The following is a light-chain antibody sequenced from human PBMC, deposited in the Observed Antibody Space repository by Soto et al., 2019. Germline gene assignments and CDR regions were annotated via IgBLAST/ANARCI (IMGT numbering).Light chain of an antibody. J-gene: IGLJ2*01. Sequence: QCVLTQPASVSGSPGQSITISCTGTSSDVGGYNYVSWYQQHPGKAPKLMIYDVSNRPSGVSNRFSGSKSANTASLTISGLQAEDEADYYCSSYTSSSTVVFGGGTQLTVL. CDR1: SSDVGGYNY. CDR2: DVS. CDR3: SSYTSSSTVV. V-gene: IGLV2-14*01.